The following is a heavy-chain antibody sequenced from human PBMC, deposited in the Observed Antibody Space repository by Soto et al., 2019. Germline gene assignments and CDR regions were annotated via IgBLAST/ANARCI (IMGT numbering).Heavy chain of an antibody. D-gene: IGHD3-3*01. CDR3: VKGSDVARQELDY. V-gene: IGHV3-30*18. Sequence: QVQLVESGGGVVQPGRSLRLSCAASGFTFSNFGMHWVRQAPGKGLEWVAAISDDGSDKYFSGSVKGRFTISRDNSKNTLFLQMNSLRVEDTAVYYCVKGSDVARQELDYWGQGTLVTVSS. CDR1: GFTFSNFG. CDR2: ISDDGSDK. J-gene: IGHJ4*02.